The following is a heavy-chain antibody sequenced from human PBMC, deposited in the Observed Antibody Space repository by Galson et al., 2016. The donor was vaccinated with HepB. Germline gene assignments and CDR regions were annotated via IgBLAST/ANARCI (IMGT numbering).Heavy chain of an antibody. CDR1: GVTVSSNY. Sequence: SLRLSCAASGVTVSSNYMTWIRQAPGKGLEWVSVIFSGGYTYYSDSVKGRFTTYRDNSKNMVYLQMNGLRVEDTAKYYCAKLRDGYDWGAFDIWGLGTTVSVSS. V-gene: IGHV3-53*01. J-gene: IGHJ6*02. D-gene: IGHD3-16*01. CDR2: IFSGGYT. CDR3: AKLRDGYDWGAFDI.